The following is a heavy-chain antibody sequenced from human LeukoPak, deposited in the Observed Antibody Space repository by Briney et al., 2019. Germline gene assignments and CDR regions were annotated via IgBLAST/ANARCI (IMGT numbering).Heavy chain of an antibody. J-gene: IGHJ3*02. Sequence: GASVKVSCKASGYTFTDYYMHWVRQAPGQGLEWMGWIVTNNGATNYAQNFKGRVTMTRDTSVSTGYVEVSGLRSDDTAVYYCARGGPHHGFDIWAQGTMVTVSS. CDR3: ARGGPHHGFDI. CDR2: IVTNNGAT. V-gene: IGHV1-2*02. CDR1: GYTFTDYY.